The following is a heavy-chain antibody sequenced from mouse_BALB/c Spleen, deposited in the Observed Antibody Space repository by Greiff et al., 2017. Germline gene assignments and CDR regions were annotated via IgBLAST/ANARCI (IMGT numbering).Heavy chain of an antibody. Sequence: EVQVVESGGGLVQPGGSRKLSCAASGFTFSSFGMHWVRQAPEKGLEWVAYISSGSSTIYYADTVKGRFTISRDNPKNTLFLQMTSLRSEDTAMYYCARSSYGNYGYYAMDYWGQGTSVTVSS. CDR1: GFTFSSFG. D-gene: IGHD2-1*01. CDR2: ISSGSSTI. J-gene: IGHJ4*01. CDR3: ARSSYGNYGYYAMDY. V-gene: IGHV5-17*02.